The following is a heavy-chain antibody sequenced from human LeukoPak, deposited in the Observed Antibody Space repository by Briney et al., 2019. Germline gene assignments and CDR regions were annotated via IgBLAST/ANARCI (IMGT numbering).Heavy chain of an antibody. V-gene: IGHV3-7*01. D-gene: IGHD3-10*01. Sequence: GGSLRLSCAASGFTFSSYWMTWVRQAPGKGLEWVANIKQDGSEKSYVDSVKGRFTISRDNAKNSVYLQMNSLRAEDTAVYYCARPMGKGRDYWGQGTLVTVSS. CDR2: IKQDGSEK. CDR1: GFTFSSYW. CDR3: ARPMGKGRDY. J-gene: IGHJ4*02.